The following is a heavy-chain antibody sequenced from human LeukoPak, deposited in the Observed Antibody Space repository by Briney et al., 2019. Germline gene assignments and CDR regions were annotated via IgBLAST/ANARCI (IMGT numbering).Heavy chain of an antibody. CDR1: GXTVSSYW. Sequence: GGSLRLSCAASGXTVSSYWMHWVRQAPGKGLVWVSRINRDGRTISYAGSVKGRFTISRDNAKNTLYLQMNSLRSEDTAVYYCARDFGGNSDYWGQGTLVTVSS. V-gene: IGHV3-74*01. D-gene: IGHD4-23*01. CDR2: INRDGRTI. CDR3: ARDFGGNSDY. J-gene: IGHJ4*02.